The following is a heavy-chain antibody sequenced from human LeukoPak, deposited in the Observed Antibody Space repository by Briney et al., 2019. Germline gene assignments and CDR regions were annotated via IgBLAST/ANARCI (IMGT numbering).Heavy chain of an antibody. Sequence: PGGSLRLSCAASGFTFSSYGMHWVRQAPGKGLEWVSSISSSSSYIYYADSVKGRFTISRDNSKNTLYLQMNSLRAEDTAVYYCARDHSKGIAAAGTLLQHWGQGTLVTVSS. CDR1: GFTFSSYG. D-gene: IGHD6-13*01. J-gene: IGHJ1*01. CDR3: ARDHSKGIAAAGTLLQH. CDR2: ISSSSSYI. V-gene: IGHV3-21*04.